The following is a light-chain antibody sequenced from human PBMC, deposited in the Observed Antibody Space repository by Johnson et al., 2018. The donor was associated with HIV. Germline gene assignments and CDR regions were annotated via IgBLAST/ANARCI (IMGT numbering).Light chain of an antibody. J-gene: IGLJ1*01. CDR3: GPWDSSLVAWV. CDR1: SSNIGNNY. V-gene: IGLV1-51*02. Sequence: QSVLTQPPSVSAAPGQKVTISCSGSSSNIGNNYVSWYQQLPGAAPTLLIYEDNKRPSGIPDRFSGSKSGATAPLGITGLQTGDEADYYCGPWDSSLVAWVFGTGTMVTVL. CDR2: EDN.